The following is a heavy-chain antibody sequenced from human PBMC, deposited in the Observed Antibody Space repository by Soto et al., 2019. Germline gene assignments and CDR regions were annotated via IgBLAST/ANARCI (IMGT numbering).Heavy chain of an antibody. CDR2: ITWNRGTI. Sequence: EVQLVESGGGLVQPGRSLRLSCAASGFTFDDFAMHWVRQAPGKGLEWVAGITWNRGTIGYAGSVKGRFTISRDNAKNSLYLQMNSLRAGDTAFYYCVQGGSQWLDPFDSWGQGTLVTVSS. CDR1: GFTFDDFA. D-gene: IGHD6-19*01. J-gene: IGHJ4*02. V-gene: IGHV3-9*01. CDR3: VQGGSQWLDPFDS.